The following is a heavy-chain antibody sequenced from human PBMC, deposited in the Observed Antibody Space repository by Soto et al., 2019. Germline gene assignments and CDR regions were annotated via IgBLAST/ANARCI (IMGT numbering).Heavy chain of an antibody. CDR3: AKVGGDSSGYYFDY. V-gene: IGHV3-23*01. D-gene: IGHD3-22*01. J-gene: IGHJ4*02. CDR2: ISGSGGST. CDR1: GFTFSSYA. Sequence: HPGGSLRLSCAASGFTFSSYAMSWVRQAPGKGLEWVSAISGSGGSTYYADSVKGRFTISRDNSKNTLYLQMNSLRAEDTAVYYCAKVGGDSSGYYFDYWGQGTLVTVSS.